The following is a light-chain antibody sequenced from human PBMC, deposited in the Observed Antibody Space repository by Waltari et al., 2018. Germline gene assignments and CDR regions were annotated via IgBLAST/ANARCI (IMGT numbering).Light chain of an antibody. J-gene: IGLJ2*01. CDR2: YDD. CDR3: AAWDDSLNGVV. Sequence: QSVLPQPPSVSGAPRQRVTIPCSGSSSNIRHHPVNWYQQPPGKAPKLLIYYDDLMPSGVSDRFSGSKSGTSASLAISGLQSEDEADYYCAAWDDSLNGVVFGGGTKLTVL. CDR1: SSNIRHHP. V-gene: IGLV1-36*01.